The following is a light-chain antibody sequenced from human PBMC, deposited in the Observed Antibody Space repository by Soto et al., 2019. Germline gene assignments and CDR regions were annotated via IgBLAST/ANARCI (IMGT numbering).Light chain of an antibody. V-gene: IGKV1-5*03. CDR1: QSISSW. Sequence: DIQMTQSPSTLSASVGDRVTITCRARQSISSWLAWYQQKPGKAPKLLIYKASSLESGVPSRFSGSGSGTEFTLTISSLQPDDFATYYCQQYNSYRTFGQGTKVAIK. CDR3: QQYNSYRT. CDR2: KAS. J-gene: IGKJ1*01.